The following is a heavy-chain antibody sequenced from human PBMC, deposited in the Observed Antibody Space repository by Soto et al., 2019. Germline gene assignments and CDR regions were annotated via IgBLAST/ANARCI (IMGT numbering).Heavy chain of an antibody. V-gene: IGHV3-23*01. D-gene: IGHD6-19*01. J-gene: IGHJ4*02. CDR3: AKARDQQWVRLPFDY. CDR1: GFFFSSYT. Sequence: EVQLLESGGGLVQPGGSLRLSCVGSGFFFSSYTMTWVRQAPGKGLEWVSSFSATSENTYYADSVRGRFTISRDNSKNPLFLQMNSRTAEDTAMYLCAKARDQQWVRLPFDYWGQGILVIVSS. CDR2: FSATSENT.